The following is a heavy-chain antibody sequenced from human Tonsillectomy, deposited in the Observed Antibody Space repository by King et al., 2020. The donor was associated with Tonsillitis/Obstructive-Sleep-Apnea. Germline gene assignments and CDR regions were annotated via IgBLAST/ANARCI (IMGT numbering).Heavy chain of an antibody. D-gene: IGHD3-16*02. J-gene: IGHJ4*02. CDR3: ARDYIWGSYRYFDY. Sequence: QLVQSGAEVKKPGASVKVSCKASGYTFTSYAMHWVRQAPGQRLEWMGWINAGNGNTKSSQKFQGRVTITRGTSASTAYMELSSLRSEDTAVYYCARDYIWGSYRYFDYWGQGTLVTVSS. CDR2: INAGNGNT. V-gene: IGHV1-3*01. CDR1: GYTFTSYA.